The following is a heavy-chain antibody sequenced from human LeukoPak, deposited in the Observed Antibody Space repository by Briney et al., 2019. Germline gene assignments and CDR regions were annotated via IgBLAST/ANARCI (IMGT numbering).Heavy chain of an antibody. CDR1: GYTFTGYY. Sequence: ASVKVSCKASGYTFTGYYIHWVRQAPGQGLEWMGWINPNSGGTNYARRFQGRVTMTRDTSINTVYMELSRLRSDDTAVYYCAKTPPVSPYYFDYWGQGTLVTVSS. CDR2: INPNSGGT. CDR3: AKTPPVSPYYFDY. D-gene: IGHD3-16*01. V-gene: IGHV1-2*02. J-gene: IGHJ4*02.